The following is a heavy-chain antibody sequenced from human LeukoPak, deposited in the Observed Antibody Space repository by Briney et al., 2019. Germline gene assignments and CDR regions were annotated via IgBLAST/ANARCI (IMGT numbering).Heavy chain of an antibody. CDR1: GGSISSSSYY. CDR2: IYYSGSA. Sequence: PSETLSLTCTVSGGSISSSSYYWVWIRQPPGKGLEWIGTIYYSGSAYYKPSLKRRVTISVDTSKNQFSLKLSSVTAADTAVYYCAREVDAAAAYNWFDPWGQGTLVTVSS. V-gene: IGHV4-39*07. J-gene: IGHJ5*02. D-gene: IGHD2-2*01. CDR3: AREVDAAAAYNWFDP.